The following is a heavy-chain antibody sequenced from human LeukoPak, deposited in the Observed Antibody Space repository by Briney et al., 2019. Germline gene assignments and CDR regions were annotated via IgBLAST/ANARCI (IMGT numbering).Heavy chain of an antibody. CDR2: ISSSGSTI. V-gene: IGHV3-48*03. J-gene: IGHJ4*01. D-gene: IGHD6-19*01. CDR1: GFTFSSYE. CDR3: ARDLGGVAGLDY. Sequence: GGSLRLSCVASGFTFSSYEINWVRQTPGKGLEWVSYISSSGSTIYYADSVKGRFTISRDNAKNSLYLQMNSLRAEDTAVYYCARDLGGVAGLDYWGQGTLVTVSS.